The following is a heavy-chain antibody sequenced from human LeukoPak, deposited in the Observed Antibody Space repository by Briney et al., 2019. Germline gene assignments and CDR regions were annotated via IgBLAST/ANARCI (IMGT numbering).Heavy chain of an antibody. D-gene: IGHD3-9*01. V-gene: IGHV3-7*01. CDR2: IKQDGSEK. CDR1: GFTFSIYW. J-gene: IGHJ4*02. Sequence: PGGSLRLSCAASGFTFSIYWMTWVRQAPGKGLEWVANIKQDGSEKYYVDSVKGRFTISRDNAKNSLYLQMNSLRAEDAAVYYCARDRLHYDSLTGYPADWGQGTLVTVSS. CDR3: ARDRLHYDSLTGYPAD.